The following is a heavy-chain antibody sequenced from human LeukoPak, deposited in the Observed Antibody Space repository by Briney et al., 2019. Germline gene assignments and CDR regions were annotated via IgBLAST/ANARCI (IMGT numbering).Heavy chain of an antibody. CDR1: GGSFSGYY. D-gene: IGHD3-3*01. V-gene: IGHV4-34*01. CDR3: ARTRSRDFWSGFSLHDAFDI. CDR2: INHSGST. J-gene: IGHJ3*02. Sequence: SETLSLTCAVYGGSFSGYYRSWIRQPPGKGLEWIGEINHSGSTNYNPSLKSRVTISVDTSKNQFSLKLSSVTAADTAVYYCARTRSRDFWSGFSLHDAFDIWGQGTMVTVSS.